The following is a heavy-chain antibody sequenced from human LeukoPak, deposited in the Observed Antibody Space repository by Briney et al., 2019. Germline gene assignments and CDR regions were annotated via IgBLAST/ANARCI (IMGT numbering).Heavy chain of an antibody. V-gene: IGHV1-69*01. CDR2: IIPIFGTA. CDR1: GGTFSSYA. J-gene: IGHJ5*02. Sequence: ASVKVSCKASGGTFSSYAISWVRQAPRQGLEWMGGIIPIFGTANYAQKFQGRVTITADESTSTAYMELSSLRSEDTAVYYCARAQEPYCSSTSCPKSWFDPWGQGTLVTASS. CDR3: ARAQEPYCSSTSCPKSWFDP. D-gene: IGHD2-2*01.